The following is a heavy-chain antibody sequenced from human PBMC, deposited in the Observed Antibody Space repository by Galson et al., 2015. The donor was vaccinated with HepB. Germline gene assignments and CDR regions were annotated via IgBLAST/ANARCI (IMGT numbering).Heavy chain of an antibody. J-gene: IGHJ4*02. CDR2: ISSNGSIT. D-gene: IGHD3-3*01. CDR1: GFTLSHYW. V-gene: IGHV3-74*01. Sequence: SLRLSCAASGFTLSHYWMHWVRQFPGKGLEWVSRISSNGSITDFAESVKGRFTISRDNAKSTLVLQMNSLRAEDTALYFCARDDVWSGPSIDYWGQGTLVTLSS. CDR3: ARDDVWSGPSIDY.